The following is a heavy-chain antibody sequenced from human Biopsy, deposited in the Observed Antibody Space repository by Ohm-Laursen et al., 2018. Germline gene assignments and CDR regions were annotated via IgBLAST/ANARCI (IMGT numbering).Heavy chain of an antibody. CDR1: GFAFSYYG. J-gene: IGHJ5*02. CDR3: ARDDDTTGHYMILNH. Sequence: SLRLSCTASGFAFSYYGLHWVRQAPGKGLQWVAVMWSDGINKNYADSVKGRFTVSIDNSNNVLYLQMGSLRDEDSAVYYCARDDDTTGHYMILNHWGQGTLVTVSS. D-gene: IGHD3-9*01. CDR2: MWSDGINK. V-gene: IGHV3-33*01.